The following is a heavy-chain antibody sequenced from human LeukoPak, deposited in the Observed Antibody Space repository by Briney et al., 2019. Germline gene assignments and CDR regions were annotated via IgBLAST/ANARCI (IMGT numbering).Heavy chain of an antibody. CDR1: GYTFTGYY. Sequence: ASVKVSCKTSGYTFTGYYIHWVRQAPGQGLEWMRWINPDSGDTNSAQKFQGRVTMTTDTSISTAYMELSRLRSNDTAAYYCARGFDWLEYYFDYWGQGTLVTVSS. J-gene: IGHJ4*02. D-gene: IGHD3-9*01. CDR3: ARGFDWLEYYFDY. V-gene: IGHV1-2*02. CDR2: INPDSGDT.